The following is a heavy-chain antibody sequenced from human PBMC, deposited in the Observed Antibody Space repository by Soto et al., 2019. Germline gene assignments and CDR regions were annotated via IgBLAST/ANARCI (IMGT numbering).Heavy chain of an antibody. J-gene: IGHJ4*02. CDR1: GASISSEQY. Sequence: QMQLQESGPGLEKASETLSLTCAVSGASISSEQYWTWVRQPPGKGLEWIGDIHHSGSTNNNPSLRSRLIMSVDTSKNQFSLNLNSVTAADTAVYYCARSFGWYAIDQWGQGTLVTVSS. CDR2: IHHSGST. V-gene: IGHV4-4*02. D-gene: IGHD6-19*01. CDR3: ARSFGWYAIDQ.